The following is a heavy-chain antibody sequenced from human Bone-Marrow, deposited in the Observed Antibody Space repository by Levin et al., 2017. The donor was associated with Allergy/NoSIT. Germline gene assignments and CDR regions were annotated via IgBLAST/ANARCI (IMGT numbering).Heavy chain of an antibody. CDR3: ARTPTYYDILTGYSRPYYYYGMDV. CDR1: GFTFSSYW. V-gene: IGHV3-74*01. J-gene: IGHJ6*02. D-gene: IGHD3-9*01. CDR2: INSDGSST. Sequence: GESLKISCAASGFTFSSYWMHWVRQAPGKGLVWVSRINSDGSSTSYADSVKGRFTISRDNAKNTLYLQMNSLRAEDTAVYYCARTPTYYDILTGYSRPYYYYGMDVWGQETTVTVSS.